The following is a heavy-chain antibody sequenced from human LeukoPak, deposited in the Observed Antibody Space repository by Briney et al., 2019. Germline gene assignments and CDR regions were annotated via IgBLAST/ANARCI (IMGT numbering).Heavy chain of an antibody. Sequence: SETLSLTCTVSGGSISSRIYYWGWIRQPPGRGLEWIASMYYSGSTYYNPSLKSRITISMDTSKNQFSLRLNSVTPEDTAVYYCARDTVAGNYFGYWGQGTLVTVSS. CDR1: GGSISSRIYY. J-gene: IGHJ4*02. CDR3: ARDTVAGNYFGY. CDR2: MYYSGST. V-gene: IGHV4-39*07. D-gene: IGHD6-19*01.